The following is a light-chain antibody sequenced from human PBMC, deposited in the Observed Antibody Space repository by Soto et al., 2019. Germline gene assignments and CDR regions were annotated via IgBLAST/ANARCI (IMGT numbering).Light chain of an antibody. Sequence: DIQMTQSPSSLSASVGDRVTITCRASQGISSYLVWYQQKPGKAPKPLIYAASTLQSGVPSRFSGSGSGTEFTLTISSLQPEDFATYYCQQLDSYPLTFGPGTTVDIK. CDR3: QQLDSYPLT. CDR1: QGISSY. V-gene: IGKV1-9*01. CDR2: AAS. J-gene: IGKJ3*01.